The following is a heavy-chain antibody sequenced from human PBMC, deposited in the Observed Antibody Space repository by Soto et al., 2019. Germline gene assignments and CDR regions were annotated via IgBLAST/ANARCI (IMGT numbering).Heavy chain of an antibody. J-gene: IGHJ1*01. D-gene: IGHD3-22*01. CDR1: GFSLSTSGVG. Sequence: QITLKESGPTLVKPTQTLTLTCTFSGFSLSTSGVGVGWIRQPPGKALEWLALIYWDDDKRYSPSLKSRLTLTKDTSKNQVVLTMTNMDPVDTATYYCAHRGYYYDSSGYYSAAEYFQHWGQGTLVTVSS. CDR2: IYWDDDK. CDR3: AHRGYYYDSSGYYSAAEYFQH. V-gene: IGHV2-5*02.